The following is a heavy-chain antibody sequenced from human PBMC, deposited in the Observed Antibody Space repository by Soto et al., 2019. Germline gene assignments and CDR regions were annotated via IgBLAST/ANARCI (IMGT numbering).Heavy chain of an antibody. CDR2: IIPILGIA. Sequence: QVQLVQSGAEVKKPGSSVKVSCKASGGTFSSYTISWVRQAPGQGLEWMGRIIPILGIANYAQKFQGRVTINADKSKSTAYMELSSLRSEDTAVYYCARVYDSGPFQHWGQGTLVTVSS. V-gene: IGHV1-69*02. J-gene: IGHJ1*01. D-gene: IGHD3-22*01. CDR3: ARVYDSGPFQH. CDR1: GGTFSSYT.